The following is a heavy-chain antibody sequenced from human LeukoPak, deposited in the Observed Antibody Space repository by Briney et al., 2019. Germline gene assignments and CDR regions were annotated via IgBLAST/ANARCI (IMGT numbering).Heavy chain of an antibody. CDR3: AKGSHRGRLPRIDY. CDR1: GCSFSTSA. D-gene: IGHD1-26*01. V-gene: IGHV3-23*01. Sequence: GGSLSLSCAASGCSFSTSAMSWIRQAPGKGLEWVSAISDNGDYTYYADSVQGRLTIFRDNPKKTLYLQMNSLRADDTAVYYCAKGSHRGRLPRIDYWGQGTLVTVSS. CDR2: ISDNGDYT. J-gene: IGHJ4*02.